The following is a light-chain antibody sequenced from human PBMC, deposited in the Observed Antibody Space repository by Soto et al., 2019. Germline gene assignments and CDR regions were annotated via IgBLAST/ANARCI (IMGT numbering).Light chain of an antibody. V-gene: IGKV4-1*01. CDR2: WAS. CDR1: QSLLYRSNNKNY. Sequence: DIVMTQSPDSLAVSLGERATINCKSNQSLLYRSNNKNYLAWYQQKPRQPPTLLIYWASTRESGVPDRLSGSGSGTDFTLTLNSLQPEDVAVYYCQQYYDSPITFGQGTRVEI. J-gene: IGKJ1*01. CDR3: QQYYDSPIT.